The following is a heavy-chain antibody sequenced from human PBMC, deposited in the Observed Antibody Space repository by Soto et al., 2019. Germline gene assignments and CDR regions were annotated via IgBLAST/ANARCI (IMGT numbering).Heavy chain of an antibody. J-gene: IGHJ6*02. CDR2: IYYSGST. D-gene: IGHD1-7*01. CDR3: AREGLTGTIGLYYYYGMDV. V-gene: IGHV4-59*01. CDR1: GGSISSYY. Sequence: SETLSLTCTVSGGSISSYYWSWIRQPPGKGLEWIGCIYYSGSTNYNPSLKSRVTISVDTSKNQFSLKLSSVTAADTAVYYCAREGLTGTIGLYYYYGMDVWGQGTTVTVSS.